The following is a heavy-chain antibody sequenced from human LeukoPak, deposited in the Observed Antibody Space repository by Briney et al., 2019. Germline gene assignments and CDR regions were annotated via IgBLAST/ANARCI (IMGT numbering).Heavy chain of an antibody. Sequence: GGSLRLSCTASGFTFGDYAMNWVRQAPGKGLEWVAFISSKAFGETREYAASVKGRFTISRDDSNSIAYLQMNSLKIEDTAVYYCSRAVAGRYFDFWGQGTLVTVPS. CDR3: SRAVAGRYFDF. J-gene: IGHJ4*02. V-gene: IGHV3-49*04. D-gene: IGHD6-19*01. CDR1: GFTFGDYA. CDR2: ISSKAFGETR.